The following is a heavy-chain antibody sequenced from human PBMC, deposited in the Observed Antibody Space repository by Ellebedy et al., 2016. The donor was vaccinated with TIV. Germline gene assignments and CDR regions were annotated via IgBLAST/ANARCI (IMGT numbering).Heavy chain of an antibody. CDR3: TRDGRGGVSGSYY. D-gene: IGHD1-26*01. CDR1: GFSFDDYV. Sequence: GGSLRLSCIASGFSFDDYVMNWVRQAPGKGLEWISYISSSGSAIYYADSVKGRFTISRDNAKNSLYLRMNSLRVEDTAVYYCTRDGRGGVSGSYYWGQGTLVTVSA. CDR2: ISSSGSAI. V-gene: IGHV3-48*03. J-gene: IGHJ4*02.